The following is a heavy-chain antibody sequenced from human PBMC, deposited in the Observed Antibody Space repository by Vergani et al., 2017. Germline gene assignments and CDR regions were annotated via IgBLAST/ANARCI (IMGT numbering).Heavy chain of an antibody. CDR1: EYSFGNYW. CDR2: IYPADSDT. CDR3: ARHTTYTDS. V-gene: IGHV5-51*01. J-gene: IGHJ4*02. Sequence: EVELVQSGPELRKPGESLKISCKGSEYSFGNYWIGWVRQMPGKGLDWMGIIYPADSDTRYSPSFQGQVTISADKSISTGFLQWDSLKASDTALYYCARHTTYTDSWGQGTLVTVSS. D-gene: IGHD1-1*01.